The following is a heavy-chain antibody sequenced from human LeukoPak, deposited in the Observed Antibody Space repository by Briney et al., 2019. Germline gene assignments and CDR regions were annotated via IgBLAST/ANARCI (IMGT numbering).Heavy chain of an antibody. CDR2: INPNSGGT. J-gene: IGHJ4*02. D-gene: IGHD2-2*01. CDR3: ASSPGPYCTRTSCFWYY. Sequence: ASVKVSCKASGYTFTSYDINWVRQATGQGLEWMGWINPNSGGTNYAQKFQGRVTMTRDTSISTAYMELSRLRSDDTAVFYCASSPGPYCTRTSCFWYYWGQGTLVTVSS. V-gene: IGHV1-2*02. CDR1: GYTFTSYD.